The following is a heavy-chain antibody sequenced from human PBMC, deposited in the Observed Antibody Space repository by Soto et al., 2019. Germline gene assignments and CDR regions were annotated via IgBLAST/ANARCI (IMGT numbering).Heavy chain of an antibody. CDR2: IRGSGGRT. J-gene: IGHJ4*02. D-gene: IGHD6-13*01. Sequence: GAPRLSFSASGVACGSYAMKWVRHGPGKGMEWVSRIRGSGGRTYYADSVKGRLTISRDNSKKRLYLQMNRLRAEDTAVYYCAKVGKGAAAGTHFDYWXQGTLVTVSS. CDR3: AKVGKGAAAGTHFDY. CDR1: GVACGSYA. V-gene: IGHV3-23*01.